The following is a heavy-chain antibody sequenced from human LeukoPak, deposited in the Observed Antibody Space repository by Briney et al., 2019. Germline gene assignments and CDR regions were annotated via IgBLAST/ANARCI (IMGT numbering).Heavy chain of an antibody. CDR1: GFTFSSYG. D-gene: IGHD5-24*01. J-gene: IGHJ4*02. CDR3: ATGGDGYTNWVEY. Sequence: EGSLRLSCAASGFTFSSYGMHWVRQVPVKGLEWGAVIWYDGSNKYYADSMKGRFTISRDNSKNTLYLQMNSLRAEDTAVYYCATGGDGYTNWVEYWGQGTLVTVSS. CDR2: IWYDGSNK. V-gene: IGHV3-33*01.